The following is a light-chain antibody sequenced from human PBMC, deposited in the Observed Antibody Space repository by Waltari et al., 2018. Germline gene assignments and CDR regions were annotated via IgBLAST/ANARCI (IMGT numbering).Light chain of an antibody. CDR2: KAS. CDR1: QSISSW. J-gene: IGKJ1*01. V-gene: IGKV1-5*03. Sequence: DIQMTQSPSTLSASVGDRVTITCRASQSISSWLAWYQQKPGKAPKLLIYKASSLESGVPDRFSGSGSGTDFTLTINNLQAEDVAVYYCMQGTHWPWTFGQGTKVEIK. CDR3: MQGTHWPWT.